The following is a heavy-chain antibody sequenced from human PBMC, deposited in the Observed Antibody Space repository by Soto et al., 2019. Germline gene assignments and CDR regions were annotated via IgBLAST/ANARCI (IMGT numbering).Heavy chain of an antibody. CDR1: GGSISSGGYY. CDR2: IYYSGST. J-gene: IGHJ6*02. Sequence: SETLSLTCTVSGGSISSGGYYWSWIRQHPGRGLEWIGYIYYSGSTYYNPSLKSRVTISVDTSKNQFSLKLSSVTAADTAVYYCARDEGVPAAEHYYYYYGMDVWGQGTTVTVSS. D-gene: IGHD2-2*01. V-gene: IGHV4-31*03. CDR3: ARDEGVPAAEHYYYYYGMDV.